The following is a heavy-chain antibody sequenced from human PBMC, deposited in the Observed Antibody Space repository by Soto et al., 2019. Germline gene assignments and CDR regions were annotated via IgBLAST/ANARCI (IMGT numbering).Heavy chain of an antibody. D-gene: IGHD6-13*01. CDR3: ARQWQQLSNWFDP. CDR1: GYSFTSYW. Sequence: GESLKISCKGSGYSFTSYWIGGVGEMPGKGLEWMGIIYPGDSDTRYSPSFQGQVTISADKSISTAYLQWSSLKASDTAMYYCARQWQQLSNWFDPWGQGTLVTVS. J-gene: IGHJ5*02. V-gene: IGHV5-51*01. CDR2: IYPGDSDT.